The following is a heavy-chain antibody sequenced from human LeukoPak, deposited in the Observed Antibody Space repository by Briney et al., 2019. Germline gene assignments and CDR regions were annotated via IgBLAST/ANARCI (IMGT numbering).Heavy chain of an antibody. J-gene: IGHJ4*02. D-gene: IGHD3-22*01. CDR2: INHSGST. CDR3: ARGFYDSSGYKFDY. CDR1: GGSISSYY. V-gene: IGHV4-34*01. Sequence: PSETLSLTCTVSGGSISSYYWSWIRQPPGKGLEWIGEINHSGSTNYNPSLKSRVTISVDTSKNQFSLKLSSVTAADTAVYYCARGFYDSSGYKFDYWGQGTLVTVSS.